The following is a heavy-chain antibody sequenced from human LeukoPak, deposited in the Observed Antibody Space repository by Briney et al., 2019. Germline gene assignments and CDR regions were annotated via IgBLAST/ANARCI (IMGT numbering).Heavy chain of an antibody. Sequence: SETLSLTCTVSGGSISSSSYYWGWIRQPPGKGLEGCGSIYYSGSTYYNPSLKSRVTISVDTSKNQFSLKLSSVTAADTAVYYCAGRQKYRSSTSCLYWFDPWGQGTLVTVSS. D-gene: IGHD2-2*01. CDR3: AGRQKYRSSTSCLYWFDP. J-gene: IGHJ5*02. CDR1: GGSISSSSYY. CDR2: IYYSGST. V-gene: IGHV4-39*01.